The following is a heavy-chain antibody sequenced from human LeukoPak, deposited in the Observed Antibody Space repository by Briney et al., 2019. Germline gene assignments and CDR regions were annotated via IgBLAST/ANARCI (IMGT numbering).Heavy chain of an antibody. CDR1: GFTFSSYG. CDR3: AKDLSPVVVPAAPGIGMDV. D-gene: IGHD2-2*01. CDR2: ISYDGSNK. V-gene: IGHV3-30*18. Sequence: PGRSLRLSRAASGFTFSSYGMHWVRQAPGKGLEWVAVISYDGSNKYYADSVKGRFTISRDNSKNTLYLQMNSLRAEDTAVYYCAKDLSPVVVPAAPGIGMDVWGQGTTVTVSS. J-gene: IGHJ6*02.